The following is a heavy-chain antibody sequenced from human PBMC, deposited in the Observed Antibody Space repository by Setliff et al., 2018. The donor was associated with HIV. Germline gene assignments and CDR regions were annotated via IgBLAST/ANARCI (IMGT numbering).Heavy chain of an antibody. CDR2: INAGNGNT. Sequence: ASVKVSCKASGYTFNNYGVMWVRQAPGQGLEWMGWINAGNGNTKYSQKFQGRVTITRDTSARTAYMDLTSLRSEDTAVYYCARGSSGWPYYFDYWGQGTLVTVSS. D-gene: IGHD6-19*01. CDR1: GYTFNNYG. CDR3: ARGSSGWPYYFDY. V-gene: IGHV1-3*01. J-gene: IGHJ4*02.